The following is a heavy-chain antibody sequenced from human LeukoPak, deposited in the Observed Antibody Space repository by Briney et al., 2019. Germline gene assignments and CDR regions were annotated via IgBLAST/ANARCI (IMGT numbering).Heavy chain of an antibody. J-gene: IGHJ4*02. V-gene: IGHV4-4*02. CDR3: ARGRYGWLAFDY. Sequence: SGTLSLTCAVSGGSISSINWWSWVRQPPGKRLEWIGSIYYTGTTYYKPSLNSRVTISVDTSKNQFSLKLRSVTAADTAVYYCARGRYGWLAFDYWGRGTLVTVSS. D-gene: IGHD3-16*01. CDR2: IYYTGTT. CDR1: GGSISSINW.